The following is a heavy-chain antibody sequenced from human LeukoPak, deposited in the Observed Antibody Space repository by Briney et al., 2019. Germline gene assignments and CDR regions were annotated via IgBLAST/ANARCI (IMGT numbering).Heavy chain of an antibody. CDR2: ISHSGRT. Sequence: SRTLSLTCAVSGGSLSSNNWWSWVRQPPGKGLEWIGEISHSGRTNYNPSLKSRVTMSVDKSKDQLSLALSTVTAADTAVYYCVRGLYASDSYWGQGNLVTVSS. D-gene: IGHD2/OR15-2a*01. CDR1: GGSLSSNNW. J-gene: IGHJ4*02. CDR3: VRGLYASDSY. V-gene: IGHV4-4*02.